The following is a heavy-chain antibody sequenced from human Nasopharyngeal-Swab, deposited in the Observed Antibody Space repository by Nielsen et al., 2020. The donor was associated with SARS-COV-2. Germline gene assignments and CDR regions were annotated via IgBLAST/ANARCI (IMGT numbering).Heavy chain of an antibody. J-gene: IGHJ6*02. CDR2: ISAYNGNT. CDR3: ARAADKLRASVSPNYGMDV. Sequence: ASVKVSCKASGYTFSNYGISWVRQAPGQGLEWMGWISAYNGNTNLAQMVQGRLTMTTDTSTSTAYMELSSLRSEDTAVYYCARAADKLRASVSPNYGMDVWGQGTTVTVSS. V-gene: IGHV1-18*04. D-gene: IGHD1-7*01. CDR1: GYTFSNYG.